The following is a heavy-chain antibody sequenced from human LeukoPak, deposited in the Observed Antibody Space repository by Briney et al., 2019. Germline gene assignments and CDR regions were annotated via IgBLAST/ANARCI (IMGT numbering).Heavy chain of an antibody. CDR2: MNPNSGNT. Sequence: ASVKVSCKASGYTFTSYDINWVRQATGQGLEWMGWMNPNSGNTGYAQKFQGRGTITRNTSISTAYMELSSLRSEDTAVYYCARGRGYTLGWFDHWGQGTLVTVSS. D-gene: IGHD3-22*01. V-gene: IGHV1-8*03. CDR1: GYTFTSYD. CDR3: ARGRGYTLGWFDH. J-gene: IGHJ5*02.